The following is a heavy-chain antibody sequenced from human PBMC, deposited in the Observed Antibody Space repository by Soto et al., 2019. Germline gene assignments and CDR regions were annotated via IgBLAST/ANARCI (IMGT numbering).Heavy chain of an antibody. CDR3: AKGMPLIAVVPGGPFDY. V-gene: IGHV3-43D*04. Sequence: PGGSLRLSCAASGFTFDDYAMHWVRQAPGKGLEWVSLISWDGGSTYYADSVKGRFTISRDNSKNSLYLQMNSLRAEDTALYYCAKGMPLIAVVPGGPFDYWGQGTLVTVSS. CDR1: GFTFDDYA. D-gene: IGHD6-19*01. J-gene: IGHJ4*02. CDR2: ISWDGGST.